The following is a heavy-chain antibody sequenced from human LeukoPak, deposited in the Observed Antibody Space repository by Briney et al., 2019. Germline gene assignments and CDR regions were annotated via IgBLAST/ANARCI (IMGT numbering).Heavy chain of an antibody. CDR2: IYYSGST. CDR3: ARVVPAATGDAFDI. V-gene: IGHV4-39*07. Sequence: PSETLSLTCTVSGDSISRSTYYWGWIRQPPGKGLEWIGSIYYSGSTNYNPSLKSRFTISVDTSKNQFSLKLSSVTAADTAVYYCARVVPAATGDAFDIWGQGTMVTVSS. J-gene: IGHJ3*02. D-gene: IGHD2-2*01. CDR1: GDSISRSTYY.